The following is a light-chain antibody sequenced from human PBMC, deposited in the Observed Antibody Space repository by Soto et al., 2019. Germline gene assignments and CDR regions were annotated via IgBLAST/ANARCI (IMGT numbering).Light chain of an antibody. Sequence: QSALTQPASVSGSPGQSITISCTGTSSDVGGYNYVSWYQQHPGKAPKLMIYDVSNRPSGVSNRFSGSKSGNTASLPIAGLQAEDETDYYCSSYTGTSSYVVFGGGTKLTV. J-gene: IGLJ2*01. CDR2: DVS. CDR1: SSDVGGYNY. CDR3: SSYTGTSSYVV. V-gene: IGLV2-14*01.